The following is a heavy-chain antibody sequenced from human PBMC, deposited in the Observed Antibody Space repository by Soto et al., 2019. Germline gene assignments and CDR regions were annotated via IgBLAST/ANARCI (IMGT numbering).Heavy chain of an antibody. V-gene: IGHV3-30-3*01. J-gene: IGHJ4*02. D-gene: IGHD2-8*02. CDR3: ARDRGRGYCTGGLCYLVLDH. CDR2: ISFNATNG. Sequence: GGSLRLSCAASGFTFSHFAMHWVRQAPGKGLEWISVISFNATNGFFADSVKGRFSISRDNSANRLYLQMTNLRPEDTAIYYCARDRGRGYCTGGLCYLVLDHWGQGNPVTVSS. CDR1: GFTFSHFA.